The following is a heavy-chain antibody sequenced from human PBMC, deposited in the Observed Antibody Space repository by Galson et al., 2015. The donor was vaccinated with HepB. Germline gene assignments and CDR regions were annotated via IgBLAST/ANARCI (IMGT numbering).Heavy chain of an antibody. V-gene: IGHV4-34*01. CDR2: IKHSGST. CDR3: ARDLGSGRFPWDYHYGMDV. J-gene: IGHJ6*02. Sequence: LSLTCAVYGGSFSGYQWSWIRQPPGKGPEWIGEIKHSGSTTYNPSLRSRVTISLDTSKNQFSLSPNAITAADTGIYYCARDLGSGRFPWDYHYGMDVWGQGTAVSVSS. D-gene: IGHD1-26*01. CDR1: GGSFSGYQ.